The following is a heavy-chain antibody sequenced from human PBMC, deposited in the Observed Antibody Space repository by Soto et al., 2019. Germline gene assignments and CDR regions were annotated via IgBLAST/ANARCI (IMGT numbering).Heavy chain of an antibody. Sequence: QGQLVQSGAEVRQPGASVKFSCQASGYIFNHYGLRRVRQVPGQGLDWVGWIGPYIGKTDYAQKFRDRVTMTADPSTNAAYMELRSMTSDASPFYYCARGYCSVGSCFTCWHFHLRGRGTLVAVYS. CDR3: ARGYCSVGSCFTCWHFHL. CDR2: IGPYIGKT. CDR1: GYIFNHYG. D-gene: IGHD6-19*01. V-gene: IGHV1-18*01. J-gene: IGHJ2*01.